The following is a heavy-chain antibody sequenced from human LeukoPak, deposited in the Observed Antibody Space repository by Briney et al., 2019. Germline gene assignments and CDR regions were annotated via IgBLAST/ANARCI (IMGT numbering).Heavy chain of an antibody. Sequence: ASVKVSCKASGYTFTSYGISWVRQAPGQGLEWMGWISAYNGNTNYAQNLQGRVTMTTGTSTSTGYMELRSLRSDDTAVYYCARVPGIVGAIVDYWGQGTLVTVSS. D-gene: IGHD1-26*01. V-gene: IGHV1-18*01. CDR1: GYTFTSYG. CDR3: ARVPGIVGAIVDY. J-gene: IGHJ4*02. CDR2: ISAYNGNT.